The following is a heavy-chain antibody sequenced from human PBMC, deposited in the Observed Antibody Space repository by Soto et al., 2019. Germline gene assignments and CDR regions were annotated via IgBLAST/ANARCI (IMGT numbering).Heavy chain of an antibody. J-gene: IGHJ4*02. Sequence: GSLRLSCVGSGFNFSSYAMGWVRQAPGKGLEWVSSRGHNDYNTYYADSVKGRFTISRDNSKNTLYLQMNSLRAEDTAVYYCAKDSSSSLDYWGQGTLVTVSS. CDR1: GFNFSSYA. D-gene: IGHD6-6*01. CDR3: AKDSSSSLDY. CDR2: RGHNDYNT. V-gene: IGHV3-23*01.